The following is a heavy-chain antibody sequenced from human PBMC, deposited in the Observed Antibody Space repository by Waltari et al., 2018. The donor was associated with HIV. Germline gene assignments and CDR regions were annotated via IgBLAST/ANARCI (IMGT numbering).Heavy chain of an antibody. J-gene: IGHJ4*02. Sequence: QVQLVESGGGLVQPGRSLRLSCAAPGFPFCRSAVHWVRQAPGKGLDWVAVISYDGSNKYYADSVKGRFTISRDNSKNTLYLQMNSLRAEDTAVYYCARGGGYSSSYYFDYWGQGTLVTVSS. CDR1: GFPFCRSA. V-gene: IGHV3-30-3*01. CDR2: ISYDGSNK. CDR3: ARGGGYSSSYYFDY. D-gene: IGHD5-12*01.